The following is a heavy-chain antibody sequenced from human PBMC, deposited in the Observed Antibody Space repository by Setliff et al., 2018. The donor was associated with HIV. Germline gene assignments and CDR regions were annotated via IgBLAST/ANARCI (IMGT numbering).Heavy chain of an antibody. CDR3: ARAAGVPAVHTPFRYYYYMDV. CDR2: INAGNGNT. Sequence: EASVKVSCKASGYTFTSYAMHWVRQAPGQRLEWMGWINAGNGNTKYSQKFQGRVTITRDTSASTAYMELRSLRSEDTAVYYCARAAGVPAVHTPFRYYYYMDVWGKGTTVTVSS. J-gene: IGHJ6*03. CDR1: GYTFTSYA. V-gene: IGHV1-3*01. D-gene: IGHD2-2*01.